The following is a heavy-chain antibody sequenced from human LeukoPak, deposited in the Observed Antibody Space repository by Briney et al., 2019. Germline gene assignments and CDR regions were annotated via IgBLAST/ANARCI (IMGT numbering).Heavy chain of an antibody. V-gene: IGHV4-59*01. CDR1: GDSISNY. Sequence: SETLSLTCSVSGDSISNYWSWIRQPPGKGLEWIGYVYYSGSSSYNPSLESRVSISVDTSKNQFSLKVNSVTSADTAVYFCARDNEIAAAAFDSWGQGTLVTVSS. D-gene: IGHD6-13*01. CDR3: ARDNEIAAAAFDS. J-gene: IGHJ4*02. CDR2: VYYSGSS.